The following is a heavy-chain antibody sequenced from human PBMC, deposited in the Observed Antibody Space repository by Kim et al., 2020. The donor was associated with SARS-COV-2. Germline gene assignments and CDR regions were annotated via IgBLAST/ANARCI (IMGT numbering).Heavy chain of an antibody. CDR2: IDPSDSYT. D-gene: IGHD3-9*01. J-gene: IGHJ6*02. CDR1: GYSFTAYW. V-gene: IGHV5-10-1*01. Sequence: GESLKISCKGSGYSFTAYWISWVRQMPGKGLEWMGRIDPSDSYTNYIPSFQGHVTISADKSISTAYLQLSSLKASDTAMYYCASGRIFYDILTGYSGYYYGMDVWGQGTTVTVSS. CDR3: ASGRIFYDILTGYSGYYYGMDV.